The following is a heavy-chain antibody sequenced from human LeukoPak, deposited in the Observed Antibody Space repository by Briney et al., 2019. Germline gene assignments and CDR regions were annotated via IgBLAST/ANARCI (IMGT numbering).Heavy chain of an antibody. V-gene: IGHV4-34*01. Sequence: PSETLSLTCAVYGGSFSCYYWSWIRQPPGKGLEWIGEINHSGSTNYNPSLKSRVTISVDTSKNQFSLKLSSVTAADTAVYYCARVHNYDFWSGYLGIDYWGQGTLVTVSS. D-gene: IGHD3-3*01. CDR1: GGSFSCYY. CDR2: INHSGST. J-gene: IGHJ4*02. CDR3: ARVHNYDFWSGYLGIDY.